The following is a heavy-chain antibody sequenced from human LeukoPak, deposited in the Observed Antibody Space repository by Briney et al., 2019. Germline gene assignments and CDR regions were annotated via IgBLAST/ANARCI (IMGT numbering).Heavy chain of an antibody. J-gene: IGHJ6*04. Sequence: GASVKVSCKASGYTFTSYGISWVRQAPGQGLEWMGWISAYNGNTNYAQKLQGRVTMTTDTSTSTAYMELRSLRSDDTAVYYCAMTLRPIGYCSGGSCYSPMDVRGKGTTVTVSS. CDR3: AMTLRPIGYCSGGSCYSPMDV. CDR2: ISAYNGNT. CDR1: GYTFTSYG. D-gene: IGHD2-15*01. V-gene: IGHV1-18*01.